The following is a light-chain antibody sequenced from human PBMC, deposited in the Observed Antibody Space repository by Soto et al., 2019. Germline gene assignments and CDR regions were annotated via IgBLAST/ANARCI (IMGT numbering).Light chain of an antibody. CDR2: RNN. V-gene: IGLV1-47*01. CDR3: AAWDDSLSGPV. Sequence: QSVLTQSPSASGTPGQRVTISCSGSSSNIGSNYVYWYQQLPGTAPKLLIYRNNQRPSGVPDRFSVSKSGTSASLAISGLRSEDEADYYCAAWDDSLSGPVFGGGTQLTVL. CDR1: SSNIGSNY. J-gene: IGLJ7*01.